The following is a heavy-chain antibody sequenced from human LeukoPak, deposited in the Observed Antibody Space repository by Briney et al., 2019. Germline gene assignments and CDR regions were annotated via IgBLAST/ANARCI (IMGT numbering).Heavy chain of an antibody. Sequence: SETLSLTCAASGGSFSGYYWSWIRQPPGKGLEWISEINHSGSTNYSPSFKSLVSISVDTSKHQFSLRLSSVTAADTAVYYCALYVSTYYSDTSASIRGASDIWGQGTVVSVSS. V-gene: IGHV4-34*01. CDR2: INHSGST. CDR3: ALYVSTYYSDTSASIRGASDI. J-gene: IGHJ3*02. CDR1: GGSFSGYY. D-gene: IGHD3-22*01.